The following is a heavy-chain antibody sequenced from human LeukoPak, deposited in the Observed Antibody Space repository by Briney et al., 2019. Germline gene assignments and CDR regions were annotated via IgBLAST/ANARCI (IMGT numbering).Heavy chain of an antibody. CDR1: GYTFTGYY. CDR3: TRDLTVGGLRPDEYWFFDL. Sequence: GASVKVSCKASGYTFTGYYMHWVRQAPGQGLEWTGWINPNSGGTNYAQKFQGRVTMTRDTSISTAYMEVTRLRSDDTAVYYCTRDLTVGGLRPDEYWFFDLWGRGTLVTVSS. D-gene: IGHD4-17*01. V-gene: IGHV1-2*02. J-gene: IGHJ2*01. CDR2: INPNSGGT.